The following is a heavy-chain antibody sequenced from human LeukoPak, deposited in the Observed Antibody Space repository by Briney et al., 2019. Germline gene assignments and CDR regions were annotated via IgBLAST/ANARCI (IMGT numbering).Heavy chain of an antibody. V-gene: IGHV1-2*02. Sequence: ASVKVSCKASGYTFTGYYMHWVRQAPGQGLEWMGWINPNSGGTNYAQKFQGRVTMTRDTSISTAYMELSRLRSDDTAVYYCARAFSSSWHYFDYWGQGTLVTVSS. CDR1: GYTFTGYY. J-gene: IGHJ4*02. D-gene: IGHD6-13*01. CDR2: INPNSGGT. CDR3: ARAFSSSWHYFDY.